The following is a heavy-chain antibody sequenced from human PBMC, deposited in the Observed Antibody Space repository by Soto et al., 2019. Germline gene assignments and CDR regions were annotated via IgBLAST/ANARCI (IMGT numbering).Heavy chain of an antibody. CDR2: ISSSRSYI. Sequence: PGGSLRLSCAASVFTFSSYIMNLVRQAPGKGLEWVSSISSSRSYIYYADSVKARFTTSTDNAKNSLYLQMNSLRAEDTAVYYCARDFISITGTRGYWGQGTMLTVSS. CDR3: ARDFISITGTRGY. J-gene: IGHJ4*02. D-gene: IGHD1-20*01. CDR1: VFTFSSYI. V-gene: IGHV3-21*01.